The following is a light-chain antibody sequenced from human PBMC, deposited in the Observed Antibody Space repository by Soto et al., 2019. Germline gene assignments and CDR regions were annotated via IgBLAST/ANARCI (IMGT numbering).Light chain of an antibody. CDR3: QQYGSWT. CDR1: QSVSSSY. CDR2: GAS. Sequence: EFVLTQSPGTLSLSPGERATLSCRASQSVSSSYLAWYQQKPGQASRLLIYGASSRATGIPDRFSGSGSGTDFTLTISRLEPEDFAVYYCQQYGSWTFGQGTKVDIK. J-gene: IGKJ1*01. V-gene: IGKV3-20*01.